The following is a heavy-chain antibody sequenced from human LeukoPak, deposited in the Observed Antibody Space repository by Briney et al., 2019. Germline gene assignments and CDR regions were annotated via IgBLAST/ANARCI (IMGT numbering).Heavy chain of an antibody. CDR3: ARDSYIVVVSYYMDV. Sequence: ASVKVSCKASGYTFTSYYMHWVRQAPGQGLEWMGIINPSGGSTSYAQKFQGRVTMTRDTSITTAYMELSRLRSDDTAMYYCARDSYIVVVSYYMDVWGKGTTVTVSS. J-gene: IGHJ6*03. CDR1: GYTFTSYY. D-gene: IGHD2-2*01. V-gene: IGHV1-46*01. CDR2: INPSGGST.